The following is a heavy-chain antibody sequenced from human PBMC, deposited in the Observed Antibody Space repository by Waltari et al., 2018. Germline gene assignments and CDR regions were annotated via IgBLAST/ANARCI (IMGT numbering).Heavy chain of an antibody. CDR3: ASPIAYCGGDCYSGSNWFDP. V-gene: IGHV4-39*01. D-gene: IGHD2-21*02. J-gene: IGHJ5*02. CDR1: GGSISSSSYY. CDR2: IYYSGST. Sequence: QLQLPESGPGLVKPSETLSLTCTVSGGSISSSSYYWGWIRQPPGKGLERIGSIYYSGSTYYNPSLKSRVTISVDTSQNQFSLKLSSVTAADTAVYYCASPIAYCGGDCYSGSNWFDPWGQGTLVTVSS.